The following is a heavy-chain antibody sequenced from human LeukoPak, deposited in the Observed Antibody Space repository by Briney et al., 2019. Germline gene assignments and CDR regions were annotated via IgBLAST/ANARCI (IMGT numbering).Heavy chain of an antibody. D-gene: IGHD3-22*01. Sequence: GESLKISCKGSGYLFMNYRIVWVRQMPGKGLEWLGLIYPGDSDARYSPSFQGQVTFSAAKSVNTAYLQWNSLKASDTAMYYCARIIVASESFDIWGQGTMVTVSS. CDR1: GYLFMNYR. CDR3: ARIIVASESFDI. V-gene: IGHV5-51*01. CDR2: IYPGDSDA. J-gene: IGHJ3*02.